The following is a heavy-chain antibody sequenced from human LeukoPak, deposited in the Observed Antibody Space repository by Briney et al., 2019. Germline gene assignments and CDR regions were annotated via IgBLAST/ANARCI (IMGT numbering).Heavy chain of an antibody. Sequence: SETLSLTCTVSSGSISNYYWSWIRRPPGKGLEWIGYISYSGSTNYSPSLKSRVTISIDTSKNQFSLKLSSVTAADTAVYYCARPRRDGGPHAAFDIWGQGTMVTVSS. CDR3: ARPRRDGGPHAAFDI. CDR1: SGSISNYY. CDR2: ISYSGST. J-gene: IGHJ3*02. V-gene: IGHV4-59*08. D-gene: IGHD3-16*01.